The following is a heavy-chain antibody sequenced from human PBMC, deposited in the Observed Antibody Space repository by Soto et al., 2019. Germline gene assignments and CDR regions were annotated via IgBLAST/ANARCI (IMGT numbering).Heavy chain of an antibody. Sequence: GGSLRLSRAASGFTFSSYSMNWVRQAPGKGLEWVSSISSSSSYIYYADSVKGRFTISRDNAKNSLYLQMNSLRAEDTAVYYCARVGESYGFPFDYWGQGTLVTVSS. CDR1: GFTFSSYS. CDR3: ARVGESYGFPFDY. V-gene: IGHV3-21*01. D-gene: IGHD5-18*01. CDR2: ISSSSSYI. J-gene: IGHJ4*02.